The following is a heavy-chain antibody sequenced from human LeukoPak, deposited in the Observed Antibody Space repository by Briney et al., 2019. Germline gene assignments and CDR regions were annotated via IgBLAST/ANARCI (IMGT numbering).Heavy chain of an antibody. D-gene: IGHD2-2*01. J-gene: IGHJ6*02. CDR3: ASGWQPAAIYGYYYGMDV. V-gene: IGHV1-69*04. CDR1: GGTFSSYA. CDR2: IIPILGIA. Sequence: SVKVSCKASGGTFSSYAISWVRQAPGQGLEWMGRIIPILGIANYAQKFQGRVTITADKSTSTAYMELSSLRSEDTAVYYCASGWQPAAIYGYYYGMDVWGQGTTVTVSS.